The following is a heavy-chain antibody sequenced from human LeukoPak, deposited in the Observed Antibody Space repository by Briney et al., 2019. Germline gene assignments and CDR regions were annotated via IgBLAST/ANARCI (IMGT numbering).Heavy chain of an antibody. CDR3: ARDTQQQWLVPDAFDI. CDR1: GYTFTSYG. CDR2: ISAYNGNT. V-gene: IGHV1-18*01. Sequence: SVKVSCKASGYTFTSYGIGWVRQAPGQGLEWMGWISAYNGNTNYTQKLQGRVTMTTDTSTSTAYMELRSLRSDDTAVYYCARDTQQQWLVPDAFDIWGQGTMVTVSS. D-gene: IGHD6-19*01. J-gene: IGHJ3*02.